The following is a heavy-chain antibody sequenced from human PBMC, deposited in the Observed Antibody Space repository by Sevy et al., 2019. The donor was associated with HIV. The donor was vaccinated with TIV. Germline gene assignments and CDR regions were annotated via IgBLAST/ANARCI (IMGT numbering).Heavy chain of an antibody. D-gene: IGHD3-22*01. Sequence: SETLSLTCTVSGYSISTGYYWGWIRQPPGKGLEWIGNIHQSGSTYYNPSLKSRITISVDTSKKQFSLNLISVTAADTAVYYCARRTYCSDSNAYYFDYWGQGTLVTVSS. J-gene: IGHJ4*02. CDR2: IHQSGST. CDR1: GYSISTGYY. V-gene: IGHV4-38-2*02. CDR3: ARRTYCSDSNAYYFDY.